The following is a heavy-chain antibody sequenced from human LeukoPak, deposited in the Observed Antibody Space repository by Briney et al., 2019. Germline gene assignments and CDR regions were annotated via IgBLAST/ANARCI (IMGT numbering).Heavy chain of an antibody. D-gene: IGHD3-22*01. CDR3: ARDGGPMIVVVITGDFDY. J-gene: IGHJ4*02. CDR2: INPNSGGT. V-gene: IGHV1-2*02. Sequence: ASVRVSCKASGYTFTDYYMHWVRQAPGQGLEWMGWINPNSGGTNYAQNFQGRVTMTRDTSISTAYMELNRLRSDDTAVYYCARDGGPMIVVVITGDFDYWGQGTLVTVSS. CDR1: GYTFTDYY.